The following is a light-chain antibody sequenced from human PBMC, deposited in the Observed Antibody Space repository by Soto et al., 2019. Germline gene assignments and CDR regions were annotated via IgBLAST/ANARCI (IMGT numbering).Light chain of an antibody. CDR1: QGVSNY. J-gene: IGKJ1*01. CDR3: QKYNSAPRT. V-gene: IGKV1-27*01. Sequence: DIQMTQSPSSLSASVGDRVTITCRASQGVSNYLAWYQQKPGKVPKLLIYGASTLQSGVPSRFSGSGSGTDFTLTTSSLQPEDVATYYCQKYNSAPRTFGQGTEVEIK. CDR2: GAS.